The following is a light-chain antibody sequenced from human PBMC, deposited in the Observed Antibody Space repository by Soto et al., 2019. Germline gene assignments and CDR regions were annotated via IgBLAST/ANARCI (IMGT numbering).Light chain of an antibody. CDR1: QSVLYSSNNKNY. CDR3: LQDYNYPRT. Sequence: DIVMTQSPDSLAVSLGERATINCKSSQSVLYSSNNKNYLAWYPQKPGQPPKLLIYWASTRASGVPARFSGSGSGTDFTLTISRLQPEDFATYYCLQDYNYPRTFGQGTKVDIK. V-gene: IGKV4-1*01. J-gene: IGKJ1*01. CDR2: WAS.